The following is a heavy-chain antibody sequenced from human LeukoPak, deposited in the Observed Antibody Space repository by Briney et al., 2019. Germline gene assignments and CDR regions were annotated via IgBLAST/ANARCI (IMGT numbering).Heavy chain of an antibody. V-gene: IGHV3-23*01. CDR1: GFTFSSYA. Sequence: GGSLRLSCAASGFTFSSYAMSWVRQAPGKGLEWVSAISGSGGSTYYADSVKRRFTISRDNSKNTLYLQMNSLRAEDTAVYYCAKDSYNGGYGSGSYYDYWGQGTLVTVSS. D-gene: IGHD3-10*01. CDR3: AKDSYNGGYGSGSYYDY. CDR2: ISGSGGST. J-gene: IGHJ4*02.